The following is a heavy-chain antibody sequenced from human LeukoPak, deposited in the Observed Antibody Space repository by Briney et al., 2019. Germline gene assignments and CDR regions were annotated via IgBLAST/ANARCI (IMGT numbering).Heavy chain of an antibody. Sequence: PGGSLRLSCAASGFTFSNAWMSWVRQAPGKGPEWVGRIKSKTDGGTTDYAAPVKGRFTISRDDSKNTLYLQMNSLKTEDTAVYYCTTDSSSGYGWYFDYWGQGTLVTVSS. D-gene: IGHD3-22*01. V-gene: IGHV3-15*01. J-gene: IGHJ4*02. CDR2: IKSKTDGGTT. CDR3: TTDSSSGYGWYFDY. CDR1: GFTFSNAW.